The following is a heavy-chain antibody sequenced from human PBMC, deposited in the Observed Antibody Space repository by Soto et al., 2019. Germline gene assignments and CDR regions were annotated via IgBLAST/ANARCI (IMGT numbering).Heavy chain of an antibody. D-gene: IGHD3-10*01. Sequence: QVQLQESGPGLVKPSETLSLTCTVSGGSVSSANYYWSWIRQPPGKGLEWIGLIYNSGSTNYNPSLKRRVTVSRDTSKNQFSLKLTSVTAADTAVYYCAREFAYWGQGILVTVSS. J-gene: IGHJ4*02. V-gene: IGHV4-61*01. CDR1: GGSVSSANYY. CDR2: IYNSGST. CDR3: AREFAY.